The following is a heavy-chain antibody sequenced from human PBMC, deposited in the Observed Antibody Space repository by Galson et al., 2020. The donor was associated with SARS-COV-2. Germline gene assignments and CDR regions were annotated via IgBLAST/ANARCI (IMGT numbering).Heavy chain of an antibody. CDR2: IHTTGST. CDR3: ARRDDSGVDADDN. V-gene: IGHV4-61*02. CDR1: GGSISSGRYY. Sequence: SETLSLTCTVSGGSISSGRYYWSWIRQPAGKGLEWIGRIHTTGSTNYNPSLKSRATMPVDTSRNQFPLSLSSVTDADTAVYYCARRDDSGVDADDNWGQGTMVTVSS. J-gene: IGHJ3*02. D-gene: IGHD3-22*01.